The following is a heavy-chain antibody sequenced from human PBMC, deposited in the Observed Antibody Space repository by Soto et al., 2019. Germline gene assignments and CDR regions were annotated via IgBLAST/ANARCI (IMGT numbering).Heavy chain of an antibody. Sequence: HPGGSLRLSCAASGFTFSSYWMHWVRQVPGKGLLWVSRIDEYGNTINYADSVKGRFTISRDNARNTLYLEMNSLRAEDTALYYCTRHIGGKGAYWGPGTLVTVSS. D-gene: IGHD3-10*01. CDR2: IDEYGNTI. CDR1: GFTFSSYW. J-gene: IGHJ4*02. V-gene: IGHV3-74*01. CDR3: TRHIGGKGAY.